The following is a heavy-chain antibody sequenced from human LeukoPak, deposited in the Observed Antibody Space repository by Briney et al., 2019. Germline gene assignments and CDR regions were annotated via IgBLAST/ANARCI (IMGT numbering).Heavy chain of an antibody. CDR3: AGGPGSGSYYMHY. D-gene: IGHD3-10*01. J-gene: IGHJ4*02. CDR1: GLPFSSYR. Sequence: GESLRLSCAPSGLPFSSYRMHWLPQAPGKAVVGVSRINSDGSNTSYADSVKGRFTISRDDAKNTLYLQMNSLRAEDTAVYYCAGGPGSGSYYMHYWGQGTLVPVSS. V-gene: IGHV3-74*01. CDR2: INSDGSNT.